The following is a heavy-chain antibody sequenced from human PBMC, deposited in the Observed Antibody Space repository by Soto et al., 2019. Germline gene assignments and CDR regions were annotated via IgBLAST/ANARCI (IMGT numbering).Heavy chain of an antibody. CDR1: GGTFSTSA. CDR3: ARDKDRLQLGGNYYYILDV. V-gene: IGHV1-69*12. CDR2: IMPVFPTP. J-gene: IGHJ6*02. D-gene: IGHD1-1*01. Sequence: QVQLVQSGAEVKKPGSSVKVSCKASGGTFSTSAISWVRQAPGQGLEWVGGIMPVFPTPDYAQNFQGRVTITADESTTTAYLELTSLRADDTAVYYCARDKDRLQLGGNYYYILDVWCQGPAITGSS.